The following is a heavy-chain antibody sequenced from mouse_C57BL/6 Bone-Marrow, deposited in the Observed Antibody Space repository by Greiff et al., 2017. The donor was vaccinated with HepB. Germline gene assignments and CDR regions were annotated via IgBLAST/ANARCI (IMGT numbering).Heavy chain of an antibody. CDR2: IDPSDSET. CDR1: GYTFTCYW. CDR3: ARDYYYGKAMYC. V-gene: IGHV1-52*01. J-gene: IGHJ4*01. D-gene: IGHD1-1*01. Sequence: QVLLQQPGAELVRPGSSVKLSCMASGYTFTCYWMHWVKQRPIQGLERIGTIDPSDSETHYNQKFKDKAKLTVVKSSSTAYMQLSSLTSEDSAVYYCARDYYYGKAMYCWGQGTAVTVSS.